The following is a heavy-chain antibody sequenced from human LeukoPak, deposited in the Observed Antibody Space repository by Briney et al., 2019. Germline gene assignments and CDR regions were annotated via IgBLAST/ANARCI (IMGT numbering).Heavy chain of an antibody. Sequence: PSQTLSLTCAVSGGSISSGAYSWSWIRQPPRKGLEWIGYVYYSGGTYYNPSLKSRVTISVDTSKNQFSLKLSSVTAADTAVYYCARGINSYGAKNFDYWGQGTLVTVSS. CDR3: ARGINSYGAKNFDY. D-gene: IGHD5-18*01. CDR2: VYYSGGT. J-gene: IGHJ4*02. V-gene: IGHV4-30-4*07. CDR1: GGSISSGAYS.